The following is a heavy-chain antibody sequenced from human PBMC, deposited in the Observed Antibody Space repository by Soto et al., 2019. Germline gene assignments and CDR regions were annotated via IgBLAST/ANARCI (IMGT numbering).Heavy chain of an antibody. Sequence: SGKVSCKASGGTFSSYAISWVRQAPGQGLEWMGGIIPIFGTANYAQKFQGRVTITADKSTSTAYMELSSLRSEDTAVYYCASGYSSSWYFDYWGQGTLVTVSS. CDR2: IIPIFGTA. V-gene: IGHV1-69*06. CDR3: ASGYSSSWYFDY. J-gene: IGHJ4*02. D-gene: IGHD6-13*01. CDR1: GGTFSSYA.